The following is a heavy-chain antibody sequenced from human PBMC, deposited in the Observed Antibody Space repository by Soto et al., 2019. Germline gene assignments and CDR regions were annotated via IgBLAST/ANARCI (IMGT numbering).Heavy chain of an antibody. J-gene: IGHJ5*02. V-gene: IGHV4-34*01. CDR1: GGSFSGYY. D-gene: IGHD6-13*01. CDR2: INHSGST. Sequence: QVQLQQWGAGLLKPSETLSLTCAVYGGSFSGYYWSWIRQPPGKGLEWIGEINHSGSTNYNPSLKSRVTISVDTSKNQFSLKLSSVTAADMAVYYCARGPSPRYSSSWYWFDPWGQGTLVTVSS. CDR3: ARGPSPRYSSSWYWFDP.